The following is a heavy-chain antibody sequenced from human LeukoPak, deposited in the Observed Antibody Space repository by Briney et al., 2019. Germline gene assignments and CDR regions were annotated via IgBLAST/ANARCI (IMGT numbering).Heavy chain of an antibody. CDR1: GMSITSRHY. D-gene: IGHD3-16*01. J-gene: IGHJ5*02. CDR2: TSHSDSP. CDR3: ARDFGETSLPNWFDP. Sequence: AETLSPTCSVSGMSITSRHYWGWIRQPPGKGLEWIGSTSHSDSPYYNPSLESRVTISLDTSRNQFSLKLTSVTAADTAVYYCARDFGETSLPNWFDPWGQGTLVIVSS. V-gene: IGHV4-38-2*02.